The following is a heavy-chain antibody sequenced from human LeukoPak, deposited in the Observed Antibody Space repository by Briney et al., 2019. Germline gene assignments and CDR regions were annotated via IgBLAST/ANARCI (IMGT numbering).Heavy chain of an antibody. D-gene: IGHD2-2*01. Sequence: GESLKISCKGSGYSFTTYWIGWVRQMPGKGLEWMGIIYPGDSDTRYSPPFQGQVTISVDKSINTAYLQWSSLKASDTAMYYCARREYCSDTTCSACLDYWGQGTMITVSS. CDR1: GYSFTTYW. V-gene: IGHV5-51*01. J-gene: IGHJ4*02. CDR3: ARREYCSDTTCSACLDY. CDR2: IYPGDSDT.